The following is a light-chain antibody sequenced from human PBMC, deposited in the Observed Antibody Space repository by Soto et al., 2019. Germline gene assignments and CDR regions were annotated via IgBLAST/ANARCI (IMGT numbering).Light chain of an antibody. J-gene: IGLJ3*02. CDR3: ETWDSNTRV. CDR2: VEGSGSY. Sequence: QTVVTQSSSASASLGSSVKLTCTLSSGHSSYIIAWHQQQPGKAPRHLMKVEGSGSYNKGSGVPDRFSGSSSGADRYLTLSNLQSEYEADYYCETWDSNTRVFGGGTKLTVL. V-gene: IGLV4-60*03. CDR1: SGHSSYI.